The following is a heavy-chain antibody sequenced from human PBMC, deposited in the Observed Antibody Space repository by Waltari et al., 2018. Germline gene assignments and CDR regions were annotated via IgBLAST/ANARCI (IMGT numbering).Heavy chain of an antibody. D-gene: IGHD1-26*01. CDR3: ARGEGIVGATGGDFDY. J-gene: IGHJ4*02. V-gene: IGHV4-34*01. CDR2: INHSGSN. CDR1: GGSFSGYY. Sequence: QVQLQQWGAGLLKPSETLSLTCAVYGGSFSGYYWSWIRQPPGKGLEWIGEINHSGSNNYNPSLKSRVTISVDTSKNQFSLKLSSVTAADTAVYYCARGEGIVGATGGDFDYWGQGTLVTVSS.